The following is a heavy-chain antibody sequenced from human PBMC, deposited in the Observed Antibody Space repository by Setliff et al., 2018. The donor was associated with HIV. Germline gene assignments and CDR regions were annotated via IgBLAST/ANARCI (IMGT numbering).Heavy chain of an antibody. D-gene: IGHD3-10*01. J-gene: IGHJ4*02. Sequence: PGESLKISCKGSGYSFISYWLAWVHQMPGKGLEWMGIIYPGDSETRYSPSFQGQVTISADKSISNAYLQWRSLKALDTAIYYCARHREVGIYDYWGQGTLVTVSS. CDR3: ARHREVGIYDY. CDR1: GYSFISYW. CDR2: IYPGDSET. V-gene: IGHV5-51*07.